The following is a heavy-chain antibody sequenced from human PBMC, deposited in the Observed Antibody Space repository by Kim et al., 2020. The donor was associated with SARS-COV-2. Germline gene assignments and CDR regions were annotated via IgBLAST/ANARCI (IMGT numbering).Heavy chain of an antibody. V-gene: IGHV4-59*09. D-gene: IGHD5-18*01. Sequence: STNNNPSVKSRVTISVDTSKNQFSLKLSSVTAADTAVYYCARGEYSYVDYWGQGTLVTVSS. J-gene: IGHJ4*02. CDR3: ARGEYSYVDY. CDR2: ST.